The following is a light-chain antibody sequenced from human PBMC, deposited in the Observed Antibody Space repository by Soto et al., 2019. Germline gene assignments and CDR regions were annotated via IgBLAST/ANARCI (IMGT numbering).Light chain of an antibody. V-gene: IGKV3-20*01. CDR2: GAS. Sequence: EIVLMQSPGTLSLSPGERATLSCRASQSVSSRYLAWYQQKPGQAPRLLIYGASSRATGIPDRFSGSGSGTDFTLTISRLEPEDFAVYYCQQYDSSPPGLTFGGGTKVEIK. CDR3: QQYDSSPPGLT. J-gene: IGKJ4*01. CDR1: QSVSSRY.